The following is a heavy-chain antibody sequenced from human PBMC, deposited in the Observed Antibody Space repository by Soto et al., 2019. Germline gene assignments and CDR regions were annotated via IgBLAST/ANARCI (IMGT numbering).Heavy chain of an antibody. CDR2: IYSGGST. D-gene: IGHD3-10*01. Sequence: GGSLRLSCAASGFTVSNSYMSWVRQAPGKGLEWVSAIYSGGSTYYADSMKGRFTISRDNSRNTLYLQMNSLIAEDSAFYFCARCDGSATYCFFFAYWGQGTLVTVSS. V-gene: IGHV3-66*01. CDR3: ARCDGSATYCFFFAY. CDR1: GFTVSNSY. J-gene: IGHJ4*02.